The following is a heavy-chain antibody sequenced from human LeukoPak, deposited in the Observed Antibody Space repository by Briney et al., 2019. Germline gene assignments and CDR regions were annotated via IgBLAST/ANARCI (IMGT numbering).Heavy chain of an antibody. CDR3: ARSPGYSYSDAFDY. CDR1: GFTFSNYW. D-gene: IGHD5-18*01. J-gene: IGHJ4*02. CDR2: INTDGRST. V-gene: IGHV3-74*01. Sequence: GGSLRLSCAASGFTFSNYWMHWVRQAPGKGLVWVSRINTDGRSTSYADSVKGRFTIFRDNSKNTLYLQMNSLRAEDTAVYYCARSPGYSYSDAFDYWGQGTLVTVSS.